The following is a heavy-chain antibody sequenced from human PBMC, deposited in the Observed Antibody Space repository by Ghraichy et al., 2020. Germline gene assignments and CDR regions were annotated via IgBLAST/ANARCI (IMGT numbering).Heavy chain of an antibody. CDR1: GFTFSNYA. V-gene: IGHV3-23*01. J-gene: IGHJ1*01. CDR3: ASSGGDSSGYRQYFQD. D-gene: IGHD3-22*01. Sequence: GGSLRLSCAASGFTFSNYAMSWVRQAPGKGLEWVSGISGSGGSTYYADSVKGRGTISRDNSKNTMYLQMNSLRAEDTAVYYCASSGGDSSGYRQYFQDWGQGTLVTVSS. CDR2: ISGSGGST.